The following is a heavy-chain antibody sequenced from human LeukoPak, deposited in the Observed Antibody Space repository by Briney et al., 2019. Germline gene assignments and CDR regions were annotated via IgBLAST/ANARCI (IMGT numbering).Heavy chain of an antibody. D-gene: IGHD3-10*01. V-gene: IGHV4-4*07. J-gene: IGHJ5*02. CDR1: GGSISSYY. CDR3: ARGAYYYGSGLPFDP. CDR2: IYTSGST. Sequence: SETLSLTCTVSGGSISSYYWSWIRQPAGKGLEWIGRIYTSGSTNYNPSLKSRVTMSVDTSKNQFSLKLSSVTAADTAVYYCARGAYYYGSGLPFDPWGQGALVTVSS.